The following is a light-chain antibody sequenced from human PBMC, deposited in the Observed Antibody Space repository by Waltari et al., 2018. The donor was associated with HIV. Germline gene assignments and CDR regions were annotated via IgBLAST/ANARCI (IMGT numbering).Light chain of an antibody. CDR3: YSTDSSANHRV. Sequence: SYELTQPPSVSVSPGQTARITSSGDALSKKYAYWYQQKSGQAPVLVIYEDTKRPSGIPERFSGSSSGTMATLTVSGAQVEDEADYYCYSTDSSANHRVFGGGTKLTVL. J-gene: IGLJ2*01. CDR2: EDT. CDR1: ALSKKY. V-gene: IGLV3-10*01.